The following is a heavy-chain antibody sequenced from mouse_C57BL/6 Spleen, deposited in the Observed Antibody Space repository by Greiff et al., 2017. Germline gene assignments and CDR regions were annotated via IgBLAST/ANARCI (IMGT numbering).Heavy chain of an antibody. CDR1: GFTFSDYY. CDR2: INYDGSST. J-gene: IGHJ3*01. Sequence: EVKLEESEGGLVQPGSSMKLSCTASGFTFSDYYMAWVRQVPEKGLEWVANINYDGSSTYYLDSLKSRFIISRDNAKNILYLQMSSLKSEDTATYYCARDYPGFAYWGQGTLVTVSA. V-gene: IGHV5-16*01. CDR3: ARDYPGFAY.